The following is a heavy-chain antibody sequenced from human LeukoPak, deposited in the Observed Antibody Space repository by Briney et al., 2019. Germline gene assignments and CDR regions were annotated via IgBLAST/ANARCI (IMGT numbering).Heavy chain of an antibody. J-gene: IGHJ4*02. CDR3: AKDHTGTTAMFDY. D-gene: IGHD1-1*01. V-gene: IGHV3-23*01. CDR2: ISGSGGST. CDR1: GSTFSSYA. Sequence: GGSLRLSCAASGSTFSSYAMSWVRQAPGKGLEWVSAISGSGGSTYYADSVKGRFTISRDNSKNTLYLQMNSLRAEDTAVYYCAKDHTGTTAMFDYWGQGTLVTVSS.